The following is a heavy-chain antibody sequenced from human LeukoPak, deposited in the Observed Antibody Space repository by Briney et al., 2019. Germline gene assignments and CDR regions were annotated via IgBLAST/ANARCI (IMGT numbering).Heavy chain of an antibody. D-gene: IGHD2-2*02. J-gene: IGHJ4*02. Sequence: GGSLRLSCAASGFTFSSNWMSWVRQAPGKGLEWLAKIKQDGSETCHMDTVKGRFTISRDNAKNSLYLQMNSLRAEDTAVYYCAKYTGYYFDYWGQGILVTVPS. CDR1: GFTFSSNW. CDR2: IKQDGSET. CDR3: AKYTGYYFDY. V-gene: IGHV3-7*01.